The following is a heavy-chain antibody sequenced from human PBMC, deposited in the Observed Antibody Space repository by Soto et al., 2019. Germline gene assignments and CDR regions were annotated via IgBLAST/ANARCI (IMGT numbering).Heavy chain of an antibody. CDR2: IYSGGTT. CDR1: GFTVSNNY. D-gene: IGHD6-19*01. CDR3: ARDGRSCGVDY. V-gene: IGHV3-53*01. J-gene: IGHJ4*02. Sequence: EVQLVESGGGLIQPGGSLRLSCAASGFTVSNNYMSWVRQAPGKGLEWVSVIYSGGTTYYSDSVKGRFTISSDNSKNTLYMQMNSLSAEDTGVYSCARDGRSCGVDYWGQGTLVTVSS.